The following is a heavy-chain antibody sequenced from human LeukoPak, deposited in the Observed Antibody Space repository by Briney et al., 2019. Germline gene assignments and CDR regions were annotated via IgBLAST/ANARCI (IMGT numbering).Heavy chain of an antibody. CDR1: GYTFSSYS. V-gene: IGHV3-21*01. D-gene: IGHD6-19*01. Sequence: PGGSLRLSCAASGYTFSSYSMNCVPDAPGKGLEWVSSISRRSSYIYYADSVKGRFTISRDNAKNPLYLQMNSLRAEDTAVYYCARVRWYSSGWLDVGFDYWGQGTLVTVSS. CDR3: ARVRWYSSGWLDVGFDY. J-gene: IGHJ4*02. CDR2: ISRRSSYI.